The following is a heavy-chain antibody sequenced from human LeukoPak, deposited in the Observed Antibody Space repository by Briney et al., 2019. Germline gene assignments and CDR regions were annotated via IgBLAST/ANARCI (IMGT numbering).Heavy chain of an antibody. CDR3: ERERLSYYYMDV. J-gene: IGHJ6*03. D-gene: IGHD1-1*01. Sequence: SETLSLTCTVSGGSVGSSTYYWVWIRQPPGKGLEWIGSIYYNGDTYYSPSLLSRVSISVATCKNQYSLKLSSVTAADTAVYYCERERLSYYYMDVWGKGTTVTVSS. CDR1: GGSVGSSTYY. V-gene: IGHV4-39*07. CDR2: IYYNGDT.